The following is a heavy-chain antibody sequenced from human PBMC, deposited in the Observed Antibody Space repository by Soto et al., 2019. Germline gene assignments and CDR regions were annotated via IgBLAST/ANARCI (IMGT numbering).Heavy chain of an antibody. J-gene: IGHJ3*02. V-gene: IGHV3-48*03. CDR3: ARARDTVVTGDAFDI. CDR2: ISSSGSTI. D-gene: IGHD2-15*01. CDR1: GFTFCSYE. Sequence: PGGSLRLSCAASGFTFCSYEMNWVRQAPGKGLEWVSYISSSGSTIYYADSVKGRFTISRDNAKNSLYLQMNSLRAEDTAVYYCARARDTVVTGDAFDIWGQGTMVTVSS.